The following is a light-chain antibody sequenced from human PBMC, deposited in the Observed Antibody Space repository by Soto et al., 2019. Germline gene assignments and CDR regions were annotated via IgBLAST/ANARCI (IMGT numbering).Light chain of an antibody. CDR1: SSDVGSHNF. Sequence: QSALTQPASVSGSPGQSITISCTGTSSDVGSHNFVSWYQQRPGKAPKLMIFEVTKRPSGVSSRFSASKSGNTASLTISGVQAEDEADYYCCSDEGTTTWVFGGGTKRTVL. J-gene: IGLJ2*01. CDR2: EVT. V-gene: IGLV2-23*02. CDR3: CSDEGTTTWV.